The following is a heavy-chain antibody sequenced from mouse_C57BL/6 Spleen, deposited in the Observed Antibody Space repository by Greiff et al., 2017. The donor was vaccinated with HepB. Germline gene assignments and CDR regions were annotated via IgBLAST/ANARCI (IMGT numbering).Heavy chain of an antibody. CDR1: GYTFTEYT. J-gene: IGHJ3*01. D-gene: IGHD3-2*02. CDR3: ARHERGDSSGYAWFAY. CDR2: FYPGSGSI. Sequence: VQVVESGAELVKPGASVKLSCKASGYTFTEYTIHWVKQRSGQGLEWIGWFYPGSGSIKYNEKFKDKATLTADKSSSTVYMELSRLTSEDSAVYFCARHERGDSSGYAWFAYWGQGTLVTVSA. V-gene: IGHV1-62-2*01.